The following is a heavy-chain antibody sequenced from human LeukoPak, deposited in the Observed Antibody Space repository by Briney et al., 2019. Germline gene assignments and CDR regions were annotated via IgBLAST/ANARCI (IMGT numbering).Heavy chain of an antibody. J-gene: IGHJ3*02. D-gene: IGHD6-19*01. Sequence: GASVKVSCKASGYTFTGYYMHWVRQAPGQGLEWMGQINPNSGGTNYAQKFQGRVTMTRDTSISTAYMELSRLRSDDTAVYYCARYSSARNAFDIWGQGTMVTVSS. CDR1: GYTFTGYY. V-gene: IGHV1-2*06. CDR2: INPNSGGT. CDR3: ARYSSARNAFDI.